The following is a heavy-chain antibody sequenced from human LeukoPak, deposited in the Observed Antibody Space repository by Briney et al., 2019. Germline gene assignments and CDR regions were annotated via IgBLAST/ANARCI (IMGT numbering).Heavy chain of an antibody. J-gene: IGHJ4*02. Sequence: SETLSVTCTVSGGSITTYHWNWIRQPPGKGLEWIGYAYYRGGTKYNPSLKSRVSLSVDTSKNQVSLKLSSVTAADTAVYFCARSYGSYVLDYWGQGSLVIVSS. CDR3: ARSYGSYVLDY. D-gene: IGHD6-6*01. CDR2: AYYRGGT. V-gene: IGHV4-59*01. CDR1: GGSITTYH.